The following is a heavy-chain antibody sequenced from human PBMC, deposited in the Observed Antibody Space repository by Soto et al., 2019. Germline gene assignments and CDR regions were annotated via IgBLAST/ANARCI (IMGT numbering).Heavy chain of an antibody. J-gene: IGHJ4*02. Sequence: SETLSLTCTVSGGSISSCSYYWGWIRQPPGKGLEWIGSIYYSGSTYYNPSLKSRVTISVDTSKNQFYLKLSSVTAADTAVYYCARQGDTAMDIDYWGQGTLVTVSS. CDR2: IYYSGST. D-gene: IGHD5-18*01. V-gene: IGHV4-39*01. CDR1: GGSISSCSYY. CDR3: ARQGDTAMDIDY.